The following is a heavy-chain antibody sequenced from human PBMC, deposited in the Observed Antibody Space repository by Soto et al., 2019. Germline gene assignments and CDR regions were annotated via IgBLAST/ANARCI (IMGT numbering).Heavy chain of an antibody. D-gene: IGHD2-2*02. J-gene: IGHJ6*01. CDR3: ASEGHCSSTRCYRGNYSYYYGMDV. Sequence: WRSLRVACAPYVFTFSFYWMSWVRQAPGRGPELVATLKQDGSEKYYVDSVKGRFTISRDNAKNSLYLQMNSLRAEDTAVYYCASEGHCSSTRCYRGNYSYYYGMDVWGQGTTVTVSS. CDR2: LKQDGSEK. V-gene: IGHV3-7*03. CDR1: VFTFSFYW.